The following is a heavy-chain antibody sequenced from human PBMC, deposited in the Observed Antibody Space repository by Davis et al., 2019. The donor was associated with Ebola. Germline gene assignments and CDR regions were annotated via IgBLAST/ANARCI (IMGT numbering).Heavy chain of an antibody. CDR2: IIPILGTG. J-gene: IGHJ4*02. CDR1: GGTLSSHA. CDR3: TREHRELPFPTFDS. V-gene: IGHV1-69*13. Sequence: SVKVSCKASGGTLSSHAISWVRQAPGQGLEWMGGIIPILGTGKYPRKFQGRVTITADESTNTAYMELSSLRSEDTAIYFCTREHRELPFPTFDSWGQGTLVTVSS. D-gene: IGHD1-7*01.